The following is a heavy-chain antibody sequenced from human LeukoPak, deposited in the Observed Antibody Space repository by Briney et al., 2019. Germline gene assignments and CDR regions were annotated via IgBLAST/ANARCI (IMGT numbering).Heavy chain of an antibody. CDR3: ARRTPEYSNRWYFDI. CDR2: IYPGDSDT. D-gene: IGHD2-21*01. CDR1: GYSFTSYW. J-gene: IGHJ2*01. V-gene: IGHV5-51*01. Sequence: GESLKISCKGSGYSFTSYWIGWVRQMPGKGLEWMGIIYPGDSDTRYSPSFQGQVTISADKSINTAFVQWSSLKASDTAIYYCARRTPEYSNRWYFDIWGRGTLVTVSS.